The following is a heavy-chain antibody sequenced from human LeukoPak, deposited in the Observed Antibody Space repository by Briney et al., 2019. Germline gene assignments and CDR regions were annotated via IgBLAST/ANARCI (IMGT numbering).Heavy chain of an antibody. Sequence: ASVKVSCKASGYTFTSYGITWVRQAPGQGLEWMGWISAYNGNTNYAQKLQDRVTMTTDTSTSTAYMELRSLRSDDTAVYYCARGEGDFWSGYELNWGQGTLVAVSS. CDR1: GYTFTSYG. D-gene: IGHD3-3*01. V-gene: IGHV1-18*01. J-gene: IGHJ4*02. CDR2: ISAYNGNT. CDR3: ARGEGDFWSGYELN.